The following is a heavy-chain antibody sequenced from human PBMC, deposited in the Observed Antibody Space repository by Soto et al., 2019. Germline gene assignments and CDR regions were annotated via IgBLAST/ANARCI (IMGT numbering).Heavy chain of an antibody. D-gene: IGHD4-17*01. Sequence: SETLSLTCSVSGASISSYYWSWFRQAPGRGLEYIGYIHNGERTNYNPSLESRVTISADTSKNQFSLRLSSVTAADTAMYYCSYGDSPGPIDHWGQGTLVTVSS. CDR3: SYGDSPGPIDH. CDR2: IHNGERT. J-gene: IGHJ4*02. CDR1: GASISSYY. V-gene: IGHV4-59*01.